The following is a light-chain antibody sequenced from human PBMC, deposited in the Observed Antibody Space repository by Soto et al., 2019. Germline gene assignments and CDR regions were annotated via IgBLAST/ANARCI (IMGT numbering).Light chain of an antibody. J-gene: IGLJ3*02. CDR1: SNDVGGYNY. V-gene: IGLV2-11*01. CDR3: CSYAGTYWV. CDR2: DVS. Sequence: ALTQPRSVSGSPGQSVTISCTGTSNDVGGYNYVSWFQQHPGKVPKLMVYDVSYRPSGVPDRFSGSKSGNTASLTISGLQADDEGDYYCCSYAGTYWVFGGGTKLTVL.